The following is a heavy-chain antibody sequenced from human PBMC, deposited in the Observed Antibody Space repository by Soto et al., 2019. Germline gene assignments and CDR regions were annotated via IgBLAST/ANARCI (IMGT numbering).Heavy chain of an antibody. Sequence: ASVKVSCKSSGYTFTSYYMHWVRQAPGQGLEWMGIINPSGGSTSYAQKFQGRVTITADESTSTAYMELSSLRSEDTAVYYCARGDYFDYWGQGTLVTVSS. J-gene: IGHJ4*02. V-gene: IGHV1-46*01. CDR3: ARGDYFDY. CDR2: INPSGGST. CDR1: GYTFTSYY.